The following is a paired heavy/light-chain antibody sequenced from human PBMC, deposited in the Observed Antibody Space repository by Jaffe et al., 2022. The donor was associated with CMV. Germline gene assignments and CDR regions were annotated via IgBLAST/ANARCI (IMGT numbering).Light chain of an antibody. CDR2: GVS. V-gene: IGKV3-15*01. CDR3: QQYSNWPWT. CDR1: QSFSSN. Sequence: EIVMTQSPATLSMSPGERAIFSCRASQSFSSNLAWYQQKPGQAPRLLIYGVSTRATGIPARFSGSGSGTEFTLTISSLQSEDFAVYYCQQYSNWPWTFGQGTKVEIK. J-gene: IGKJ1*01.
Heavy chain of an antibody. CDR3: VTTGRSGWYSY. V-gene: IGHV3-23*04. CDR1: GFTFSSYA. Sequence: EVQLVESGGGLVQPGGSLRLSCAVSGFTFSSYAMSWVRQAPGKGLEWVSVISSSGGSTYYADSVKGRFTISRDNSKNTLYLQMNSLRAEDTAVYYCVTTGRSGWYSYWGQGTLVTVSS. CDR2: ISSSGGST. D-gene: IGHD6-19*01. J-gene: IGHJ4*02.